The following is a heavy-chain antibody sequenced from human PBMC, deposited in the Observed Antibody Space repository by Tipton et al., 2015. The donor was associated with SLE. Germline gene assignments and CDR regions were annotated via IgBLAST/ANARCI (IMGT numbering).Heavy chain of an antibody. D-gene: IGHD3-10*01. CDR2: IIPIFGTA. V-gene: IGHV1-69*05. CDR1: GGTFSSYA. Sequence: QLVQSGAEVKKPGSSVKVSCKASGGTFSSYAISWVRQAPGQGLEWMGGIIPIFGTANYAQKFQGRVTITTDESTSTAYMELSSLRSEDTAVYYCARTLLHYYGSGSPYYYYYMDVWGKGTTVTVSS. CDR3: ARTLLHYYGSGSPYYYYYMDV. J-gene: IGHJ6*03.